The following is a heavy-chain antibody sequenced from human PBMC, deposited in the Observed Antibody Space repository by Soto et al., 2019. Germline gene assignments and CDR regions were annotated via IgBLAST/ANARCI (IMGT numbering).Heavy chain of an antibody. V-gene: IGHV1-69*13. CDR1: GGTFSSYA. CDR3: ATDSCGGDCYYSDY. D-gene: IGHD2-21*02. CDR2: IIPIFGTA. J-gene: IGHJ4*02. Sequence: SVKVCCKASGGTFSSYAISWVRQSLGQGLEWMGGIIPIFGTANYAQKFQGRVTITADESTSTAYMELSSLRSEDTAVYYCATDSCGGDCYYSDYWGQGTLVTVSS.